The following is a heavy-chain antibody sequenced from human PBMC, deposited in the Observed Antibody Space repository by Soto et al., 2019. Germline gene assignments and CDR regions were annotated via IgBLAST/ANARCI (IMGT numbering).Heavy chain of an antibody. Sequence: EVQLVESGGGLVKPGGSLRLSCAASGFTFSSYSMNWVRQAPGKGLEWVSSISSSSSYIYYADSVKGRFTISRDNAKNSLYLQMNSRRAEDTAVYYCARAPKRGYSYGYRGASYCFGIDVWGQGTTVTVSS. D-gene: IGHD5-18*01. V-gene: IGHV3-21*01. CDR1: GFTFSSYS. CDR3: ARAPKRGYSYGYRGASYCFGIDV. J-gene: IGHJ6*02. CDR2: ISSSSSYI.